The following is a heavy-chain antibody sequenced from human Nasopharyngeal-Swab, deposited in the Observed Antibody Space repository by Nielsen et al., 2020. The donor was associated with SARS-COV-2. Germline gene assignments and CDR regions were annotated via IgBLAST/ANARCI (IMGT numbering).Heavy chain of an antibody. J-gene: IGHJ3*02. CDR2: TYYSGGA. V-gene: IGHV4-39*07. CDR3: ASDCSTTSCYTPGADAFHI. D-gene: IGHD2-2*02. CDR1: GDSINSNNYY. Sequence: SETLSLTCSVSGDSINSNNYYWGWIRQPPGKGLEWIGSTYYSGGAYYNASLKSRVTISVDTSKNKLSLILTSVTAADTAVYYCASDCSTTSCYTPGADAFHIWGQGTMVTVSS.